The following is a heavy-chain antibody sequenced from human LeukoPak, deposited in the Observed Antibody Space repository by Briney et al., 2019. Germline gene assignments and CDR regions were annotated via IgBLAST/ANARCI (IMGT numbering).Heavy chain of an antibody. V-gene: IGHV1-18*01. J-gene: IGHJ4*02. CDR1: GYTFTSYA. CDR3: AREREETYGSGSPTFDH. Sequence: SVKVSCKASGYTFTSYAFSWVRQAPGQGLEWMGWINTNNGNTNYVQRLQGRVTMTTDTSTSTAYMELRSLRSDDTAVYYCAREREETYGSGSPTFDHWGQGTLVTVSS. D-gene: IGHD3-10*01. CDR2: INTNNGNT.